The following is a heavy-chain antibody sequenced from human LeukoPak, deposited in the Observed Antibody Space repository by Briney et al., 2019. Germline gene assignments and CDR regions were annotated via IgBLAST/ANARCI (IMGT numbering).Heavy chain of an antibody. Sequence: SETLSLTCTVSGGSINGYYWSWIRQSPGKGLESLGYIYYTGSTNYNPSLKSRVTMSVDTSRNQFFLRLSSVTAADTAVYYRARFSEYYHSSVHYLDYWGQGTLVSVSS. D-gene: IGHD3-22*01. V-gene: IGHV4-59*01. CDR3: ARFSEYYHSSVHYLDY. CDR2: IYYTGST. CDR1: GGSINGYY. J-gene: IGHJ4*02.